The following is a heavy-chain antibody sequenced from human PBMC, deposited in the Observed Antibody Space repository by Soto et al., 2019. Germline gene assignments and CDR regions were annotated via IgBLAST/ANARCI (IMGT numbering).Heavy chain of an antibody. CDR3: ARVPRNAPYYYDSSGYPDY. V-gene: IGHV1-46*01. Sequence: GASVKVSCKASGYTFTSYYMHWVPQAPGQGLEWMGIINPSGGSTSYAQKFQGRVTMTRDTSTSTVYMELSSLRSEDTAVYYCARVPRNAPYYYDSSGYPDYWGQGTLVTVSS. CDR2: INPSGGST. D-gene: IGHD3-22*01. J-gene: IGHJ4*02. CDR1: GYTFTSYY.